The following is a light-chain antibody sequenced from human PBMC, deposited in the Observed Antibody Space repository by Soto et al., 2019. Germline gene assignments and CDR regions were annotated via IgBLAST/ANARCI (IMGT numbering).Light chain of an antibody. CDR3: QQYNNWPPP. Sequence: EIVMTQSPATLSVSPGERATLSCRASQSVSSNLAWYQQKPGQAPRLLIYGASTRATGIPARFSGSGSGTEFTLTISSLQSEDFAVYYCQQYNNWPPPFGQGNKVEIK. J-gene: IGKJ1*01. CDR2: GAS. V-gene: IGKV3-15*01. CDR1: QSVSSN.